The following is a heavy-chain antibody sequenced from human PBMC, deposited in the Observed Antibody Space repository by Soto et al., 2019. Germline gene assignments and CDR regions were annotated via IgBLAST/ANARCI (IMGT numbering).Heavy chain of an antibody. Sequence: QVHLVQSGAEVKKPGASVKVSCKGSGYGFTTYGITWVRQAPGQGLEWMAWNSAHNGNTNYAQKLXGXVXXNRDTSTSTRYMELRSLRSDDTAVYYCARGRYGDYWGQGALVTVSS. D-gene: IGHD1-1*01. V-gene: IGHV1-18*01. CDR1: GYGFTTYG. CDR2: NSAHNGNT. CDR3: ARGRYGDY. J-gene: IGHJ4*02.